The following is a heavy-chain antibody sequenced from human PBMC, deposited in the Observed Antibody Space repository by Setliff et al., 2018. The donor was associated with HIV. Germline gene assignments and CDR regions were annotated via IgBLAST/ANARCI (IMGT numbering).Heavy chain of an antibody. D-gene: IGHD3-22*01. J-gene: IGHJ1*01. Sequence: ASVKVSCKASGFTLSSSGISWVRQAPGQGLEWMGWINIKNGNTNYGQKLQGRVSMTTDTSTSTAYMELRSLRSDDTAVYYCATIREYYYDSSGQEYFQHWGHGTLVTVSS. CDR2: INIKNGNT. CDR1: GFTLSSSG. CDR3: ATIREYYYDSSGQEYFQH. V-gene: IGHV1-18*01.